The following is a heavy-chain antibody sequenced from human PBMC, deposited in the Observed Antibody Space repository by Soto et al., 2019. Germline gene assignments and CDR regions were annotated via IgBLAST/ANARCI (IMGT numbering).Heavy chain of an antibody. D-gene: IGHD2-2*01. CDR3: ARVGVPAARGPYYFDY. J-gene: IGHJ4*02. CDR1: GGSISSYY. CDR2: IYYSGST. V-gene: IGHV4-59*01. Sequence: SETLSLTCTVSGGSISSYYWSWIRQPPGKGLEWIGYIYYSGSTNYNPSLKSRVTISVDTSKNQFSLKLSSVTAADTAVYYCARVGVPAARGPYYFDYWGQGTLVTVSS.